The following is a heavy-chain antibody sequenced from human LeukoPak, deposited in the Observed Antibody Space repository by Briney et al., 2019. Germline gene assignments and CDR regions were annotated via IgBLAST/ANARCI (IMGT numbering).Heavy chain of an antibody. CDR2: IVVGSGNT. J-gene: IGHJ4*02. CDR3: AADKNLCLQEPFEY. CDR1: GFTFTGSA. Sequence: GTSVKVSCKASGFTFTGSAVQWVRQARGQRLEWIGWIVVGSGNTNYAQKFQERITITRDKSTSTVYMELSSLRSEDTAVYYCAADKNLCLQEPFEYGGQGTLATVSP. D-gene: IGHD2-2*01. V-gene: IGHV1-58*01.